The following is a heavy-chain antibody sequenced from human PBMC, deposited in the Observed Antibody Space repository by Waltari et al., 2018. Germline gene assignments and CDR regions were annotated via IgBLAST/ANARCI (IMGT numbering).Heavy chain of an antibody. J-gene: IGHJ4*02. CDR3: ARDQRDFWSGLAY. D-gene: IGHD3-3*01. CDR1: GCTFSTYW. V-gene: IGHV3-7*01. Sequence: VQLVESGGGLVQPGGSLRLSCAASGCTFSTYWMSGVRPAPGKGLEWVANIKQDGSEKYYVDSVKGRFTISRDNAKNSLYLQMNSLRAEDTAVYYCARDQRDFWSGLAYWGQGTLVTVSS. CDR2: IKQDGSEK.